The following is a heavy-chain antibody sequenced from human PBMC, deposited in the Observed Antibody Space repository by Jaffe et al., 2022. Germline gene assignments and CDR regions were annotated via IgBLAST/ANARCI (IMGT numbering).Heavy chain of an antibody. V-gene: IGHV4-39*01. D-gene: IGHD3-3*01. J-gene: IGHJ5*02. CDR1: GGSISSSSYY. CDR3: ARHEGRFLEWFYMGGSWFDP. CDR2: IYYSGST. Sequence: QLQLQESGPGLVKPSETLSLTCTVSGGSISSSSYYWGWIRQPPGKGLEWIGSIYYSGSTYYNPSLKSRVTISVDTSKNQFSLKLSSVTAADTAVYYCARHEGRFLEWFYMGGSWFDPWGQGTLVTVSS.